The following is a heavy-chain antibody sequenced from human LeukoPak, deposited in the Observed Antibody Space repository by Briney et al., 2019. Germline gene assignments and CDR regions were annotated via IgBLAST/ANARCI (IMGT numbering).Heavy chain of an antibody. J-gene: IGHJ3*01. D-gene: IGHD1-1*01. CDR3: AGGTWSRVCDF. V-gene: IGHV4-59*02. CDR2: LKYSGST. Sequence: SETLSLTCTVSIGSVTSNYWNWIRQAPGKGLEWIGSLKYSGSTYYNPSLKSRVAISVDPSKNQLSLNLTSVTAADTAAYYCAGGTWSRVCDFWGQGTMVTVSS. CDR1: IGSVTSNY.